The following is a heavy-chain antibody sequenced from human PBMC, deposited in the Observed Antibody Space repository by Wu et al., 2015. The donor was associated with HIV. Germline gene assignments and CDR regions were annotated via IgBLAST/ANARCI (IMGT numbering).Heavy chain of an antibody. V-gene: IGHV1-2*02. J-gene: IGHJ4*02. CDR1: GYTFNVFY. CDR2: INPTNGGT. D-gene: IGHD3-10*01. Sequence: QVHLVQSGAELKPPGASVKVSCKTSGYTFNVFYIHWMRQAPGHGPEWVGWINPTNGGTSSAQTFQGRVTMTRATSITTAYLEISGLRSDDTAVYYCARQRRGLMVRGTDFDYWGQGTLVTVSS. CDR3: ARQRRGLMVRGTDFDY.